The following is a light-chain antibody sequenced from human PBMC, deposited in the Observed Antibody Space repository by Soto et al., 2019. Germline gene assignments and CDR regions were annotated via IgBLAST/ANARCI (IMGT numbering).Light chain of an antibody. CDR1: QDIGND. Sequence: AIQMTQSPSSLSASIGDRVTITCRASQDIGNDLGWYQQMPGKAPQLLIYSASTLQYGAPSRFSSRWSRTDFSLSISDLPPEDFASYYCHHYYSSPQTFVQGTKVDIK. CDR3: HHYYSSPQT. V-gene: IGKV1-6*01. J-gene: IGKJ1*01. CDR2: SAS.